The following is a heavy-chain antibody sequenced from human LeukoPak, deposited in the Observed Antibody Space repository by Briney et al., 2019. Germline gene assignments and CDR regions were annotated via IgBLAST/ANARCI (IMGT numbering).Heavy chain of an antibody. Sequence: GGSLRLSCEASGFTFSQYWMHRVRQAPGKGLVWVSRIDPDGSSTNYADSVKGRFTISRDNAKNTLYLQLNSLRAEDTAVYYCAREDYSNYAPYFDYWGQGTLVTVSS. V-gene: IGHV3-74*01. J-gene: IGHJ4*02. CDR1: GFTFSQYW. D-gene: IGHD4-4*01. CDR3: AREDYSNYAPYFDY. CDR2: IDPDGSST.